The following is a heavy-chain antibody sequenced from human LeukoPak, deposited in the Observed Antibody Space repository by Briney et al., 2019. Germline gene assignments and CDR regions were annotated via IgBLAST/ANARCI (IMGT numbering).Heavy chain of an antibody. CDR1: GGSISSYY. D-gene: IGHD7-27*01. Sequence: KSSETLSLTCTVSGGSISSYYWSWIRQPPGKGLEWIGYVYFRGTTNYNPSIKSRVTISVDTSKNQFSRKLTSVTAADTAVYYCARSPGAPFDYWGQGSLVTVSS. J-gene: IGHJ4*02. CDR2: VYFRGTT. CDR3: ARSPGAPFDY. V-gene: IGHV4-59*01.